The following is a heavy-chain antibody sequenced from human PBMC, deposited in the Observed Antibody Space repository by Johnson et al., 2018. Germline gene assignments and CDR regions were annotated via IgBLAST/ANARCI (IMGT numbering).Heavy chain of an antibody. J-gene: IGHJ6*03. D-gene: IGHD1-26*01. CDR2: VSDDGNTK. Sequence: VQLVESGGGVVQSGRSLRLSCAAAGFIFSSHGMHWVRQAQGKGPEWVAVVSDDGNTKWYADSVKGRFIISRDNSKNALYRQMNSLRVEDTVMYYCARWDGSSNTGYHMDVWGKGTTVSVSS. V-gene: IGHV3-30*03. CDR3: ARWDGSSNTGYHMDV. CDR1: GFIFSSHG.